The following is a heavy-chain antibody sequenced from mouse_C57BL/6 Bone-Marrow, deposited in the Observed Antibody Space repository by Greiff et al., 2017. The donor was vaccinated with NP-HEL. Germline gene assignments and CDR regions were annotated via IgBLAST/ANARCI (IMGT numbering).Heavy chain of an antibody. CDR2: INPNNGGT. D-gene: IGHD1-1*01. V-gene: IGHV1-18*01. CDR1: GYTFTDYN. CDR3: ARWGITTVVDWYFDV. J-gene: IGHJ1*03. Sequence: VQLQQSGPELVKPGASVKIPCKASGYTFTDYNMDWVKQSHGKSLEWIGDINPNNGGTIYNQKFKGKATLTVDKSSSTAYMELRSLTSEDTAVYYCARWGITTVVDWYFDVWGTGTTVTVSS.